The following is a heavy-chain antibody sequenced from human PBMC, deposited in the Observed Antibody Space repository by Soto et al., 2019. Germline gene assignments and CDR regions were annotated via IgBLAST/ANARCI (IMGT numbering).Heavy chain of an antibody. V-gene: IGHV4-30-2*01. D-gene: IGHD3-22*01. J-gene: IGHJ5*02. Sequence: SETLSLTCAVSGGSISSGGYSWSWIRQPPGKGLEWIGYIYHSGSTYYNPSLKSRVTISVDRSKNQFSLKLSSVTAADTAVYYCARRLNDDSSGYYYVDWFDPWGQGTLVTVSS. CDR3: ARRLNDDSSGYYYVDWFDP. CDR2: IYHSGST. CDR1: GGSISSGGYS.